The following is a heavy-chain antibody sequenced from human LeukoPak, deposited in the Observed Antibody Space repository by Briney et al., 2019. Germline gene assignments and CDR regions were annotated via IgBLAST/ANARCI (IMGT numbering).Heavy chain of an antibody. D-gene: IGHD6-19*01. J-gene: IGHJ6*02. CDR2: IWYDGSNK. CDR3: ARDRARSSGWQAPGDGMDV. Sequence: GGSLRLSCAASGFTFSSYGMHWVRQAPGKGLEWVAVIWYDGSNKYYADSAKGRFTISRDNSKNTLYLQMNSLRAEDTAVYYCARDRARSSGWQAPGDGMDVWGQGTTVTVSS. V-gene: IGHV3-33*01. CDR1: GFTFSSYG.